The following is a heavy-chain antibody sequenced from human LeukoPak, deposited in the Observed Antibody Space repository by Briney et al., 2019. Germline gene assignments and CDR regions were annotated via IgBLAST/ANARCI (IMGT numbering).Heavy chain of an antibody. V-gene: IGHV1-18*01. J-gene: IGHJ4*02. Sequence: ASVKVSFKASGYTFTSYGISWVRQAPGQGLEWMGWISAYNGNTNYAQKLQGRVTMTTDTSTSTAYMELRSLRSDDTAVYYCARDLLAAAARGLFDYWGQGTPVTVSS. D-gene: IGHD6-13*01. CDR2: ISAYNGNT. CDR3: ARDLLAAAARGLFDY. CDR1: GYTFTSYG.